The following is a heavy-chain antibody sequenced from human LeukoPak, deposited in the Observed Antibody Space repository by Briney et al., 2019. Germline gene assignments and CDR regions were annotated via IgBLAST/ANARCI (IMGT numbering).Heavy chain of an antibody. D-gene: IGHD2-2*01. Sequence: ASVKVSCKVSGYTLTELSMHWVRQAPGKGLEWMGGFDPEDGETIYAQKFQGRVTMTEDASTDTAYMELSRLRSDDTAVYYCARDYCSSTSCLFDYWDQGALVTVSS. CDR1: GYTLTELS. CDR2: FDPEDGET. J-gene: IGHJ4*02. CDR3: ARDYCSSTSCLFDY. V-gene: IGHV1-24*01.